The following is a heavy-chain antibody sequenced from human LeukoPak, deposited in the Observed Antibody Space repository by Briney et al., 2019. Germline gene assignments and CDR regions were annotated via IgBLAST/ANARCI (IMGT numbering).Heavy chain of an antibody. CDR1: GYTFTKYW. CDR3: ASAAPDAFDI. V-gene: IGHV5-51*01. CDR2: IFPGDSDT. D-gene: IGHD6-25*01. J-gene: IGHJ3*02. Sequence: GESLKISCKASGYTFTKYWIAWVRQMPGKGLEYIGIIFPGDSDTRYSPSFEGQVTISADNSINTAYLQWSNLKASDTAMYYCASAAPDAFDIWGQGTMVTVSS.